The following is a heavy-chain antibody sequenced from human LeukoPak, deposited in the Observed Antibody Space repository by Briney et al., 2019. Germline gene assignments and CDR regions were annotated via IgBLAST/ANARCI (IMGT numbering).Heavy chain of an antibody. Sequence: TASETLSLTCTVSGYSISSDYYWGWVRQPPGKGLEWIGSIYHSGSTYYNPSLKSRVTISVDTSKNQFSLKLSSVTAADTAVYYCARSGSYSPFDIWGQGTVVTVSS. V-gene: IGHV4-38-2*02. J-gene: IGHJ3*02. CDR2: IYHSGST. D-gene: IGHD1-26*01. CDR1: GYSISSDYY. CDR3: ARSGSYSPFDI.